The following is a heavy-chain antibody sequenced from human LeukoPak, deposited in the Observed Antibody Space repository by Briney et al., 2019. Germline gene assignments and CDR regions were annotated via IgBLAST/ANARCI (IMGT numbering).Heavy chain of an antibody. CDR2: IRSKAYGGTT. J-gene: IGHJ4*02. V-gene: IGHV3-49*03. CDR3: TREFQGNGFDY. CDR1: GVTFGDYA. D-gene: IGHD2-8*01. Sequence: PGRSLRLSRTASGVTFGDYAMSWFRQAPGKGLEWVGFIRSKAYGGTTEYAASVKGRFTISRDDSKSIAYLQMNSLKTEDTAVYYCTREFQGNGFDYWGQGTLVTVSS.